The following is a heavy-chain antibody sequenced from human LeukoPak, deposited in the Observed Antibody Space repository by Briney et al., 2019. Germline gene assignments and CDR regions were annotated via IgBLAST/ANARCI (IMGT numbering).Heavy chain of an antibody. Sequence: SETLSLTCSVSGGSIGTYYWTWIRQPPGKGLEWIGYIYYTGSTNYNPSLKSRATMSVDTSKNQVSLKMTSVTVTDTAVYYCARPSIPSAAASALDIWGQGTMVTVS. CDR3: ARPSIPSAAASALDI. V-gene: IGHV4-59*08. D-gene: IGHD2-2*01. CDR1: GGSIGTYY. CDR2: IYYTGST. J-gene: IGHJ3*02.